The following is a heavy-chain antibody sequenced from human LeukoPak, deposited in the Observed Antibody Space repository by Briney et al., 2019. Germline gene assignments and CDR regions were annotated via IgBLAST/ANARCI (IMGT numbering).Heavy chain of an antibody. CDR1: GFTFSSYS. CDR3: ARDQNYYDSSGYFAGHAFDI. V-gene: IGHV3-21*01. D-gene: IGHD3-22*01. Sequence: GGSLRLSCAASGFTFSSYSMNWVRQAPGKGLEWVSSISSSSSYIYYADSVKGRFTISRDNAKNSLYLQMNSLRAEDTAVYYCARDQNYYDSSGYFAGHAFDIWGQGTMVTVS. CDR2: ISSSSSYI. J-gene: IGHJ3*02.